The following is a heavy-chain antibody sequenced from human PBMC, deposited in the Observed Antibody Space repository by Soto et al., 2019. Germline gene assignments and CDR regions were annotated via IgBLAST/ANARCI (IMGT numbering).Heavy chain of an antibody. CDR3: ARRDTASYYYYGMDV. J-gene: IGHJ6*02. D-gene: IGHD5-18*01. V-gene: IGHV1-69*06. CDR2: IIPIFGTA. Sequence: ASVKVSCKASGGTFSSDAISWVRQAPGQGLEWMGGIIPIFGTANYAQKFQGRVTITADKSTSTAYMELSSLRSEDTAVYYCARRDTASYYYYGMDVWGQGTTVTVSS. CDR1: GGTFSSDA.